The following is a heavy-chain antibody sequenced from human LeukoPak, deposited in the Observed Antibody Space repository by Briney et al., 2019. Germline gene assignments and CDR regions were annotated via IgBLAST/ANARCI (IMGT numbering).Heavy chain of an antibody. D-gene: IGHD6-13*01. CDR3: ARDAAGANWYFDL. CDR2: IESSSSFI. Sequence: SGGSLRLSCAASGFIFTNYNINWVRQAPGKGLEWVSSIESSSSFIFYADSLKGRFTISRDNARNSLYLQMNSLRAEDTAVYYCARDAAGANWYFDLWGRGTLVTVSS. J-gene: IGHJ2*01. CDR1: GFIFTNYN. V-gene: IGHV3-21*01.